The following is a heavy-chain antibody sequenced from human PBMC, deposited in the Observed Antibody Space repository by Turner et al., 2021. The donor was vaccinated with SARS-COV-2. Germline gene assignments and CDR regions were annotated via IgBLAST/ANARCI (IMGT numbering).Heavy chain of an antibody. V-gene: IGHV3-21*01. Sequence: VQLEESGGGLVVPGGSLRRSCAASGITFSSYAMDWVRQAPGKVLEFVATISSRICNTYYADSVKGSFTISRDNAKNSLYLQMSSQRAVDTAVYYGVNGYDSVGGNWSYGMDVWGQGTTVTVSS. D-gene: IGHD3-16*01. J-gene: IGHJ6*02. CDR3: VNGYDSVGGNWSYGMDV. CDR1: GITFSSYA. CDR2: ISSRICNT.